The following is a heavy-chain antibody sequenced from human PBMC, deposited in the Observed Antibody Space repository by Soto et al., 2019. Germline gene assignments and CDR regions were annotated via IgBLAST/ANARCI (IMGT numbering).Heavy chain of an antibody. J-gene: IGHJ1*01. CDR3: AKEDESSGHAGTFQN. Sequence: QVQLLESGGGVVQPGRSLRLSYAASGVTFNNYPMHWVRQAPGKGLEWVAGMSSEGNNEHYPDSVKGRFTIPRDNPKSTLHLKVNSLRDEETAVYYCAKEDESSGHAGTFQNWGQGTLVTVSS. D-gene: IGHD3-22*01. CDR1: GVTFNNYP. V-gene: IGHV3-30-3*01. CDR2: MSSEGNNE.